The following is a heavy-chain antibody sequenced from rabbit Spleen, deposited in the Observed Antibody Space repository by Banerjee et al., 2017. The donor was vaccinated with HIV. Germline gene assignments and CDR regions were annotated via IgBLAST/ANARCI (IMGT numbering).Heavy chain of an antibody. D-gene: IGHD7-1*01. CDR2: IYTGSGST. V-gene: IGHV1S40*01. CDR1: GFSFSSSYY. Sequence: QSLEESGGDLVKPGASLTLTCTASGFSFSSSYYMCWVRQAPGKGLEWIGCIYTGSGSTYYASWAKGRFTISKTSSTTVDLKMTSLTAADTATYLCTRSYSAAIYDYLKLWGPGTLVTVS. CDR3: TRSYSAAIYDYLKL. J-gene: IGHJ4*01.